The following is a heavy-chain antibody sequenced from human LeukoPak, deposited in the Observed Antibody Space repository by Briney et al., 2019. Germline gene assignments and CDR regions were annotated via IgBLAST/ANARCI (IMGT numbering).Heavy chain of an antibody. CDR3: ARDGEQWLVRNWFDP. D-gene: IGHD6-19*01. J-gene: IGHJ5*02. Sequence: SLRLSCAASGFTFSSYGMHWVRQAPGKGLEWVAVIWYDGSNKYYADSVKGRFTISRDNSKNTLYLQMNSLRAEDTAVYYCARDGEQWLVRNWFDPWGQGTLVTVSS. CDR1: GFTFSSYG. V-gene: IGHV3-33*01. CDR2: IWYDGSNK.